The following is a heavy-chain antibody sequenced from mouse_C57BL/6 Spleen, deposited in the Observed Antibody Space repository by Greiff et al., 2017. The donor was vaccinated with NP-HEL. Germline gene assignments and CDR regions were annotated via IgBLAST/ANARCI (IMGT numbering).Heavy chain of an antibody. V-gene: IGHV6-3*01. CDR3: TGSDYYGSPYYFDY. D-gene: IGHD1-1*01. Sequence: EVKLQESGGGLVQPGGSMKLSCVASGFTFSNYWMNWVRQSPEKGLEWVAQIRLKSDNYATHYAESVKGRFTISRDDSKSSVYLQMNNLRAEDTGIYYCTGSDYYGSPYYFDYWGQGTTLTVSS. CDR1: GFTFSNYW. CDR2: IRLKSDNYAT. J-gene: IGHJ2*01.